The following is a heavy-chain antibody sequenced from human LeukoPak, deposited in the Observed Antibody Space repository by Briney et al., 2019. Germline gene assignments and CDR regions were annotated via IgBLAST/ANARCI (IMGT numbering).Heavy chain of an antibody. CDR2: IKQDGSEK. D-gene: IGHD1-26*01. J-gene: IGHJ6*02. V-gene: IGHV3-7*03. CDR3: ARGSGSYAMDV. Sequence: PGGSLRLSCAASGFTSSSYALNWVRQAPGKGLEWVANIKQDGSEKDYVDSVRGRFTISRDNAKNSLYLQMNSLRAEDTAIYYCARGSGSYAMDVWGQGTTVTVSS. CDR1: GFTSSSYA.